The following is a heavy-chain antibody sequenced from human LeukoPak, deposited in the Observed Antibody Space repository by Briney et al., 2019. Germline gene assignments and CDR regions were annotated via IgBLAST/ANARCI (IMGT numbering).Heavy chain of an antibody. CDR2: ISSSGT. Sequence: PGGSLRLSCVASGFTFSAYSMTWIRQAPGKGLEWISHISSSGTIYADSVRGRFTISRDNAKNSLYLQMNSLRDDDTAVYYCAREGNFDIWGQGTMVTVSS. J-gene: IGHJ3*02. V-gene: IGHV3-11*04. CDR3: AREGNFDI. CDR1: GFTFSAYS.